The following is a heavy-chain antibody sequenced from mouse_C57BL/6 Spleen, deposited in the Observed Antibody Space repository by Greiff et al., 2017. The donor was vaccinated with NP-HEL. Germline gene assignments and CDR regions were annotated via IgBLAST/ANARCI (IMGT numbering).Heavy chain of an antibody. D-gene: IGHD2-1*01. J-gene: IGHJ4*01. Sequence: VQLQQSGAELVRPGASVTLSCKASGYTFTDYEMHWVKQTPVHGLEWIGAIDPETGGTAYNQKFKGKAILTADKSSSTAYMELRSLTSEDSAVYFCTRTTRGFAMDYWGQGTSGTVPS. CDR1: GYTFTDYE. V-gene: IGHV1-15*01. CDR3: TRTTRGFAMDY. CDR2: IDPETGGT.